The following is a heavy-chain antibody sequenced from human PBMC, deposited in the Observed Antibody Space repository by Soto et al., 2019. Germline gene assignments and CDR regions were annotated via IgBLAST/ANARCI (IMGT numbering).Heavy chain of an antibody. D-gene: IGHD6-19*01. J-gene: IGHJ4*02. CDR3: RVSSGWPDLPFDY. CDR1: GFTFSSYG. Sequence: GGSLRLSCAASGFTFSSYGMHWVRQAPGKGLEWVAVIWYDGSNKYYADSVKGRFTISRDNSKNTLYLQMNSLRAEDTAVYYCRVSSGWPDLPFDYWGQGTLVTVSS. V-gene: IGHV3-33*01. CDR2: IWYDGSNK.